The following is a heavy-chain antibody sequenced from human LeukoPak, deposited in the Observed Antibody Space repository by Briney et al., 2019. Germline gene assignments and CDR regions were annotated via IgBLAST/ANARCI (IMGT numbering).Heavy chain of an antibody. D-gene: IGHD2-15*01. Sequence: SGPTLVNPIWTLTLTCTFSGFSLSTSGVGVGWIRQPPGKALEWLALIYWDDDKRYSPSRKRQLTINKDPSKNQVVLTMTNMDPVDTATYYCAHRQVAGPLFDYWGQGTLVTVSS. CDR3: AHRQVAGPLFDY. J-gene: IGHJ4*02. CDR2: IYWDDDK. V-gene: IGHV2-5*02. CDR1: GFSLSTSGVG.